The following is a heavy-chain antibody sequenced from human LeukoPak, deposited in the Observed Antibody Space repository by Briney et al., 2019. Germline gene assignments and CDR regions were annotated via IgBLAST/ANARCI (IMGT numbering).Heavy chain of an antibody. CDR3: AKTGRPNNSGWYRWFDP. V-gene: IGHV4-4*09. Sequence: SETLSLTCTVSGDSISTYYWNWIRQPPGKGLEWIGCICNSGGTNYNPSLKSRVTISVDTPKNQSSPNLSSVTAADTAVYYCAKTGRPNNSGWYRWFDPWGQGTLVTVSS. CDR2: ICNSGGT. CDR1: GDSISTYY. D-gene: IGHD6-19*01. J-gene: IGHJ5*02.